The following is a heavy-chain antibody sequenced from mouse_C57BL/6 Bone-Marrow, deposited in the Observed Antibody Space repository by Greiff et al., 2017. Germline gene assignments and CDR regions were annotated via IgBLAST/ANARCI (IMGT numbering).Heavy chain of an antibody. CDR1: GYTFTSYW. V-gene: IGHV1-5*01. D-gene: IGHD2-3*01. CDR2: IYPGNSDT. CDR3: MGYYAYYFDY. Sequence: EVQLQQSGTVLARPGASVKMSCKTSGYTFTSYWMHWVKQRPGQGLEWIGAIYPGNSDTSYNQKFKGKAKLTAVTSSSTAYMELSSLTNEDSAVYYCMGYYAYYFDYWGQGTTLTVSA. J-gene: IGHJ2*01.